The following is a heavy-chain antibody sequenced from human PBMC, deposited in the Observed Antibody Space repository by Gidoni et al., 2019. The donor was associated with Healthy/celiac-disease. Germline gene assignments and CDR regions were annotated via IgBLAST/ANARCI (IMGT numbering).Heavy chain of an antibody. Sequence: QVQLQESGPGLVKPSQTLSLTCTVSGGSISSGGYYWSWIRQHPGKGREWIGYIYYSGSTSYNPTLKSRVTISVDTSKNQFSLKLSSVTAADTAVYYCARGPPSYYYDSSGYSGVVDYWGQGTLVTVSS. J-gene: IGHJ4*02. CDR3: ARGPPSYYYDSSGYSGVVDY. V-gene: IGHV4-31*03. CDR1: GGSISSGGYY. CDR2: IYYSGST. D-gene: IGHD3-22*01.